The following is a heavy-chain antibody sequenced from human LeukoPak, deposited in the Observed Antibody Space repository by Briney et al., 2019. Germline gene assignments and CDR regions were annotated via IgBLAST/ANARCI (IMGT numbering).Heavy chain of an antibody. V-gene: IGHV3-21*01. CDR3: ATMYYSGRSGYYDFDY. CDR1: GFTFSTYS. Sequence: GGSLRLSCAASGFTFSTYSMYWVRQAPGKGLEWVSSISRSSSSINYADSVKGRFTISRDNAKNSLYLQMNSLRAEDTAVYFCATMYYSGRSGYYDFDYWGQGTLVTVSS. D-gene: IGHD3-22*01. CDR2: ISRSSSSI. J-gene: IGHJ4*02.